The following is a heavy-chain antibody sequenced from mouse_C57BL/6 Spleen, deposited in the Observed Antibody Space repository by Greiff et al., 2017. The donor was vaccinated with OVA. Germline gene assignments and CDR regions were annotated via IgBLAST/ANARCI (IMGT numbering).Heavy chain of an antibody. D-gene: IGHD1-1*01. CDR1: GYSITSGYD. CDR2: ISYSGST. CDR3: ARDRGYYYGSSPHWYFDV. V-gene: IGHV3-1*01. J-gene: IGHJ1*03. Sequence: EVQLVESGPGMVKPSQSLSLTCTVTGYSITSGYDWHWIRHFPGNKLEWMGYISYSGSTNYNPSLKSRISITHDTSKNHFFLKLNSVTTEDTATYYCARDRGYYYGSSPHWYFDVWGTGTTVTVSS.